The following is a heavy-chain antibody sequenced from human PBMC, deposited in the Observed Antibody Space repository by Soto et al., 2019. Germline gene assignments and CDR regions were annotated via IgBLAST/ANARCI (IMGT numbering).Heavy chain of an antibody. V-gene: IGHV1-18*01. CDR3: ARDERGHCGGTSCPPFDY. CDR2: ISPYNSNP. J-gene: IGHJ4*02. Sequence: QVQLVQSGPEVKEPGASVKVSCKASGYTFNTYGISWVRQAPGQGLEWMGWISPYNSNPNYAPKFHCRVTVTIDTSTSTVYMEVRNLRSDDTAVYYCARDERGHCGGTSCPPFDYWGQGTLVTVSS. CDR1: GYTFNTYG. D-gene: IGHD2-2*03.